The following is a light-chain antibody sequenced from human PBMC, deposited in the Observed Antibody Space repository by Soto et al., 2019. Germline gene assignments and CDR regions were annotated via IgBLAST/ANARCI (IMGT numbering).Light chain of an antibody. V-gene: IGKV1-33*01. CDR1: QDIRNH. CDR3: QQYLNVLT. J-gene: IGKJ4*01. CDR2: DAS. Sequence: DIQMTQSPSSLSASVGDRITITCQASQDIRNHLNWYQQKPVKAPKILIYDASNLEAGVPSRFGGSGSGTDFTFTISSLHPEDIATYYCQQYLNVLTFGGGTKVEIK.